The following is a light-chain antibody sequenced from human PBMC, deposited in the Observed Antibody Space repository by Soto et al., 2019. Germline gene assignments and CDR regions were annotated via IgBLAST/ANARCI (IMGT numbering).Light chain of an antibody. J-gene: IGKJ4*01. V-gene: IGKV1-39*01. CDR1: QTISTY. CDR3: QQSSSNLLT. CDR2: TAS. Sequence: DIQMTQSPSSLSASVGDRVTITCRASQTISTYLNWFQQKPGKAPKLLIYTASSLQSGVPSRFSSSGSGTDFTLTISSLQPEDFATYYCQQSSSNLLTFGGGTKVDIK.